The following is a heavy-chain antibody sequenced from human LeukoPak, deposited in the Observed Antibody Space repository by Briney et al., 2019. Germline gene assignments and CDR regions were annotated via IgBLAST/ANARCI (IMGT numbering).Heavy chain of an antibody. CDR1: GFTFSSYA. CDR2: ISGSGGST. Sequence: GGSLRLSCAASGFTFSSYAMSWVRQAPGKGLEWVSAISGSGGSTYYADSVKGRFTISRDNSKNTLYLQMNSLRAEDTAVYYCAKDSGSYSGSWAPTPDYWGQGTLVTVSS. V-gene: IGHV3-23*01. CDR3: AKDSGSYSGSWAPTPDY. J-gene: IGHJ4*02. D-gene: IGHD6-13*01.